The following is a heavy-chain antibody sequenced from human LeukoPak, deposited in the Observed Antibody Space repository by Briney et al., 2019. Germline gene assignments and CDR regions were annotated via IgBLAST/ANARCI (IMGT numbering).Heavy chain of an antibody. V-gene: IGHV1-46*01. CDR2: INPSGGST. J-gene: IGHJ5*02. CDR3: ARGPIVVVPAAIGWFDP. CDR1: GGTFSSYA. D-gene: IGHD2-2*02. Sequence: ASVKVSCKASGGTFSSYAISWVRQAPGQGLEWMRIINPSGGSTSYAQKFQGRVTMTRDTSTSTVYMELSSLRSDDTAVYYCARGPIVVVPAAIGWFDPWGQGTLVTVSS.